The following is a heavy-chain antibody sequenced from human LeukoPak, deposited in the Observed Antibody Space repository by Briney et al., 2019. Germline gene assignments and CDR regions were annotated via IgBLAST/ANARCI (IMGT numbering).Heavy chain of an antibody. Sequence: PGGSLRLSCAASGFTFSSYGMHWVRQAPGKGLEWVAVIWYDGSNKYYADSVKGRFTISRDNSKNTLYLQMNSPRAEDTAVYYCAKAEPENWGQGTLVTVSS. CDR1: GFTFSSYG. J-gene: IGHJ4*02. V-gene: IGHV3-33*06. CDR3: AKAEPEN. CDR2: IWYDGSNK.